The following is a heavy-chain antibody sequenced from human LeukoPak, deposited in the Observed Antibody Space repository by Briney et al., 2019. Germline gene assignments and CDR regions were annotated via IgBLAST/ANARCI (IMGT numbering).Heavy chain of an antibody. D-gene: IGHD5-18*01. V-gene: IGHV3-48*03. J-gene: IGHJ4*02. CDR3: ARGRNVDTSMVNDY. Sequence: GGSLRLSCAASGFTFSSYEMNWVRQAPGKGLEWVSYIDSSGSNIHYADSVKGRFTISRDNAKNTVYLQMNSLRGEDTAVYYCARGRNVDTSMVNDYWGQGTLVTVSS. CDR1: GFTFSSYE. CDR2: IDSSGSNI.